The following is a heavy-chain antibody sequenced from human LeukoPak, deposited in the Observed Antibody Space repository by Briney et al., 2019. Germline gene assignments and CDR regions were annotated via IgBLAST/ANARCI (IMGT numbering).Heavy chain of an antibody. D-gene: IGHD4-17*01. CDR1: GFTFSNAW. V-gene: IGHV4-4*02. CDR3: ATYFYGEYGSYYFDY. Sequence: PGGSLRLSCAASGFTFSNAWMSWARQPPGKGLEWIGEIYHSGTTNYNPSLQSRVTMSVDKSKNQFSLKLSSVTAADTAVYYCATYFYGEYGSYYFDYWGQGTLVTVSS. CDR2: IYHSGTT. J-gene: IGHJ4*02.